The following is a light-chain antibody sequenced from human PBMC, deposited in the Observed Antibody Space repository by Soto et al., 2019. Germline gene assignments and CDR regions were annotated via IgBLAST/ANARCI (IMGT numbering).Light chain of an antibody. CDR1: SSNIGKNY. J-gene: IGLJ3*02. CDR2: RNN. Sequence: QSVLTQPPSASGTPGQRVTISCSGSSSNIGKNYVYWYQQLPGTAPKLLIYRNNQRPSGVPDQFSGSKSGTSASLAISGLRSEDEADYYGSVWDANLSAWVFGGGTKVTVL. CDR3: SVWDANLSAWV. V-gene: IGLV1-47*01.